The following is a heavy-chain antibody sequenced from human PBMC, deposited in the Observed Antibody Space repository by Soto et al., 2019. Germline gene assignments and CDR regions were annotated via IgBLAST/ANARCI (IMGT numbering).Heavy chain of an antibody. CDR1: GGTFSSYA. CDR2: IIPIFGTA. Sequence: ASVKVSCKASGGTFSSYAISWVRQAPGQGLEWMGGIIPIFGTANYAQKFQGRVTITADESTSTAYMELSSLRSEDTAVYYCACPILTGSPGPYGMDVWGQGTTVTVS. J-gene: IGHJ6*02. V-gene: IGHV1-69*13. D-gene: IGHD3-9*01. CDR3: ACPILTGSPGPYGMDV.